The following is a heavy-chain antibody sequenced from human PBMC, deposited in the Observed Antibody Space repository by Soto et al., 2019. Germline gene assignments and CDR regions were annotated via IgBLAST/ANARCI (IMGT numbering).Heavy chain of an antibody. V-gene: IGHV1-2*02. J-gene: IGHJ6*02. CDR1: GYTFTGYY. CDR2: INPNSGGT. Sequence: XSVKGSCKASGYTFTGYYMNWVRQAPGQGLEWMGWINPNSGGTNYAQKFQGRVTMTRDTSISTAYMELSRLRSDDTAVYYCAGGIVVVPAATVGLDVWGQGTTVTVSS. D-gene: IGHD2-2*01. CDR3: AGGIVVVPAATVGLDV.